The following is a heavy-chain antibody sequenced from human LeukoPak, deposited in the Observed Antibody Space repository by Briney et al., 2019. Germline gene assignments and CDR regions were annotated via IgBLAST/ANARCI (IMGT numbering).Heavy chain of an antibody. CDR3: ARVKDGYYDFWSGYHNRAFDY. CDR2: INHSGST. D-gene: IGHD3-3*01. CDR1: GGSFSGYY. V-gene: IGHV4-34*01. J-gene: IGHJ4*02. Sequence: SETLSLTCAVYGGSFSGYYWSWIRQPPGKGLEWIGEINHSGSTNYNPSLKSRVTISVDTSKNQFSLKLSSVTAADTAVYYCARVKDGYYDFWSGYHNRAFDYWGQGTLVTVSS.